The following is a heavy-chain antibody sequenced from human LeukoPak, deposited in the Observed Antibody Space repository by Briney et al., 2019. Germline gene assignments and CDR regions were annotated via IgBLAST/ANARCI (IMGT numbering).Heavy chain of an antibody. Sequence: PSETLSLTCTVSGYSISTGYYWGWVRQTPGKRLEWIGTVYHSGSTYYNPSLKSRVTISVDTSKNQFSLKLSSVTAADTAVYYCARGDWTSTGGAFDIWGQGTMVTVSS. CDR1: GYSISTGYY. D-gene: IGHD1-1*01. CDR2: VYHSGST. J-gene: IGHJ3*02. V-gene: IGHV4-38-2*02. CDR3: ARGDWTSTGGAFDI.